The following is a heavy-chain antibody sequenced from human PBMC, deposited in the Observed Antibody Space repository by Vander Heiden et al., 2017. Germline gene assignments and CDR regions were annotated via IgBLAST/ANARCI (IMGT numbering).Heavy chain of an antibody. CDR2: IIPIFGTA. D-gene: IGHD6-6*01. V-gene: IGHV1-69*01. CDR3: ARGRLAARTQNWFDP. J-gene: IGHJ5*02. Sequence: QVQLVQSGAEVKKPGSSVKVSCKASGGPFSSSAISWVRQAPGQGLEWMGGIIPIFGTANYAQKFQGRVTITADESTSTAYMELSSLRSEDTAVYYCARGRLAARTQNWFDPWGQGTLVTVSS. CDR1: GGPFSSSA.